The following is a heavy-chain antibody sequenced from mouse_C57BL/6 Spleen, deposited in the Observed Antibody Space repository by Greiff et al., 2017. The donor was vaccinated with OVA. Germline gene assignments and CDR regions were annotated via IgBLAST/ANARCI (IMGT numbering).Heavy chain of an antibody. CDR1: GYAFTNYL. CDR2: INPGSGGT. J-gene: IGHJ4*01. CDR3: ARRYSNYEGAMDY. D-gene: IGHD2-5*01. Sequence: QVQLQQSGAELVRPGTSVKVSCKASGYAFTNYLIEWVKQRPGQGLEWIGVINPGSGGTNYNEKFKGKATLTADKSSSTAYMQLSSLTSEDSAVYFCARRYSNYEGAMDYWGQGTSVTVSS. V-gene: IGHV1-54*01.